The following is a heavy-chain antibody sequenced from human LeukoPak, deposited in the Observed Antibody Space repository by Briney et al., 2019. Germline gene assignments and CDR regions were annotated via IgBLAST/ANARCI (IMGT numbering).Heavy chain of an antibody. CDR1: QFTFSRFA. J-gene: IGHJ6*03. CDR3: AKHPGSLSFLFYYLDV. D-gene: IGHD2/OR15-2a*01. CDR2: LSGSGTAT. V-gene: IGHV3-23*01. Sequence: PGGSLRLSCEASQFTFSRFAMSWIRQAPGTGLEWVSTLSGSGTATYYADSVKGRFTTSRDNSKDTLYLQMDNLRADDTAVYYGAKHPGSLSFLFYYLDVWGTGTWVIVSS.